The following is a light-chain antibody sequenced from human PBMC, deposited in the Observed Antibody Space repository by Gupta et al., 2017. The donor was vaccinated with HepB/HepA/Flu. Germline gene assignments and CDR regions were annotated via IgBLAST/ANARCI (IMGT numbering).Light chain of an antibody. CDR1: SSDVGDYKY. CDR2: EVI. Sequence: QSALTKTASVSGSPGRSFTISCIGTSSDVGDYKYVSWYQHYPGKAPKLMIYEVIYRPSGVSNRFSGSKSGNTASLTISGLQSEDEADYYCSSSTSSSAPVIFGGGTKLTVL. J-gene: IGLJ2*01. CDR3: SSSTSSSAPVI. V-gene: IGLV2-14*01.